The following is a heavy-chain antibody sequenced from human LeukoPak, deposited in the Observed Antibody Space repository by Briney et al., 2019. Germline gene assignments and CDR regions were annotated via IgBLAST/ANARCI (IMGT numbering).Heavy chain of an antibody. CDR2: IYTSGST. CDR3: ARDILATSIAAPYY. CDR1: GDSISSGNYY. V-gene: IGHV4-61*02. D-gene: IGHD6-13*01. Sequence: SETLSLTCTVSGDSISSGNYYWSWIRQPAGKGLEWIGRIYTSGSTNYNPSLKSRVTMSVDTSKNQFSLRMSSVNAADTAVYYCARDILATSIAAPYYWGRGTLVTVSS. J-gene: IGHJ4*01.